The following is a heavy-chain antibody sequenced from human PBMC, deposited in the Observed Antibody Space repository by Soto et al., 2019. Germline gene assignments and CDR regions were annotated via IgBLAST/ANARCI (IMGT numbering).Heavy chain of an antibody. D-gene: IGHD6-19*01. CDR1: GFTFSNHW. V-gene: IGHV3-74*01. CDR2: INTDGSSI. CDR3: ARDVRGLAAVAGLYGMDV. Sequence: GGSLRLSCAVSGFTFSNHWMHWVRQDPGKGLVWVSRINTDGSSIRYADSVKGRFTISRDNARNTLYLQMNSLRAEDTAVYYCARDVRGLAAVAGLYGMDVWGQGTTVTAP. J-gene: IGHJ6*02.